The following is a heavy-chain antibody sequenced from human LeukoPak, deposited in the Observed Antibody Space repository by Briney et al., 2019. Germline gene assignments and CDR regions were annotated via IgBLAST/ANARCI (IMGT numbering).Heavy chain of an antibody. Sequence: PGGSLRLSCAASGFTVSSYAMSWVRQAPGKGLEWVSAISGSGGSTYYADSVKGRFTISRDNSKNTLYLQMNSLRAEDTAVYYCAKDHRGMVVAANDYWGQGTLVTVSS. J-gene: IGHJ4*02. V-gene: IGHV3-23*01. D-gene: IGHD2-15*01. CDR1: GFTVSSYA. CDR2: ISGSGGST. CDR3: AKDHRGMVVAANDY.